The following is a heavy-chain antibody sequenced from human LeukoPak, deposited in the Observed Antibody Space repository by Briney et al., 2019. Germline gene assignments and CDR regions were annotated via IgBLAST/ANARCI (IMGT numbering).Heavy chain of an antibody. CDR2: IIPILGIA. V-gene: IGHV1-69*04. J-gene: IGHJ6*02. D-gene: IGHD2-2*01. CDR1: GGTFSSYA. Sequence: SVKVSCKASGGTFSSYAISWVRQAPGQGLEWMGRIIPILGIANYAQKFQGRVTITADKSTSTAYMELSSLRSEDTAVYYCARDREIVVVPAAKNYYYYYGMDVWGQGTTVTVSS. CDR3: ARDREIVVVPAAKNYYYYYGMDV.